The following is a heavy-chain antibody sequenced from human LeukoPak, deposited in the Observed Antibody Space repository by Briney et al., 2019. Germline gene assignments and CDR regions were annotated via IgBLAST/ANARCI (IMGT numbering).Heavy chain of an antibody. J-gene: IGHJ3*02. CDR1: GGSISSGGYY. V-gene: IGHV4-30-2*01. Sequence: SETLSLTCTVSGGSISSGGYYWSWIRQPPGKGLEWIGYIYHSGSTYYNPSLKSRVTISVDRSKNQFSLKLSSVTAADTAVYYCAREGQQLPNDAFDIWGQGTMVTVSS. CDR2: IYHSGST. CDR3: AREGQQLPNDAFDI. D-gene: IGHD6-13*01.